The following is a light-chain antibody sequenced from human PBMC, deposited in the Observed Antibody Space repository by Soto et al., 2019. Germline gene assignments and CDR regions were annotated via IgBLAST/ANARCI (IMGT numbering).Light chain of an antibody. CDR3: QQYSSRWT. V-gene: IGKV1-9*01. CDR1: QGISSY. J-gene: IGKJ1*01. CDR2: AAS. Sequence: DIQLTQSPSFLSASVGDRVTITCRASQGISSYLAWYQQKPGKAPKLLIYAASTLQSGVPSRFSGSGSGTEFTLTISSLQPDDFATYYCQQYSSRWTFGQGTKVDIK.